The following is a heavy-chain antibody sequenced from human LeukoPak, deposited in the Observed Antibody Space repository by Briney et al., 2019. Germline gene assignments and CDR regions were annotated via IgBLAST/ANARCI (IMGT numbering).Heavy chain of an antibody. D-gene: IGHD5/OR15-5a*01. V-gene: IGHV3-21*01. CDR3: ARSQGTIPDSVPLDI. Sequence: GGSLRLSCAASGFTFSNAWMSWVRQAPGKGLEWVSSLSTSSSYIYYADSLKGRFTISRDNAKNSPYLQMNSLRAEDTAVYYCARSQGTIPDSVPLDIWGQGTMVTVSS. CDR1: GFTFSNAW. CDR2: LSTSSSYI. J-gene: IGHJ3*02.